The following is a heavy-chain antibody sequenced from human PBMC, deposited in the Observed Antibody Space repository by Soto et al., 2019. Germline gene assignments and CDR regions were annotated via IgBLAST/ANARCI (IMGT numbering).Heavy chain of an antibody. CDR1: GYTFTGYY. CDR2: INPNSGGT. CDR3: ARGAVVVPAAIGYYYGMDV. D-gene: IGHD2-2*01. J-gene: IGHJ6*04. Sequence: QVQLVQSGAEVKKPGASVKVSCKASGYTFTGYYMHWVRQAPGQGLEWMGWINPNSGGTNYAQKFQGWVTMTRDTSISTAYMELSRLRSDDTAVYYCARGAVVVPAAIGYYYGMDVWGKWTTVTVSS. V-gene: IGHV1-2*04.